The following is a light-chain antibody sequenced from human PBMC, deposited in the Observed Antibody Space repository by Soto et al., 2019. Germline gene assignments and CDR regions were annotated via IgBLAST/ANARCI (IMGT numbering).Light chain of an antibody. CDR2: TAS. Sequence: DIQMTQSPSSLSASVGDRGTITCRASQSISISLHWYQQKPGKAPKLLIYTASSLQSGVPSRFSGSGSGTDFTLAISSLQPEDFATYYCQQSYSIPYTFGQGTKLQIK. CDR3: QQSYSIPYT. V-gene: IGKV1-39*01. J-gene: IGKJ2*01. CDR1: QSISIS.